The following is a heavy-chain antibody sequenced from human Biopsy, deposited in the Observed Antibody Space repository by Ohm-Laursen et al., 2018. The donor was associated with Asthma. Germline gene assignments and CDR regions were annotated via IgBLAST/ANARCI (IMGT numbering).Heavy chain of an antibody. CDR2: IFPNDEK. V-gene: IGHV2-26*01. CDR1: GFSLRDARMG. D-gene: IGHD2-21*02. Sequence: TQTLTLTCAVSGFSLRDARMGVSWIRQPPGKALEWLAHIFPNDEKSYSTSLRSRLTISKDTSKRQVVLTMTNMDLVDTGTYFCARLNCGSACDSGYDYYGMDVWGQGTTVTVSS. J-gene: IGHJ6*02. CDR3: ARLNCGSACDSGYDYYGMDV.